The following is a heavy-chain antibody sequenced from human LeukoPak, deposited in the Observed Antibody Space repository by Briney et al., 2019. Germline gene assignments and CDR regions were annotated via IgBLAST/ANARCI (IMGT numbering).Heavy chain of an antibody. CDR2: ISWNSGSI. CDR3: AKDSSYVDTAMAYAFDI. D-gene: IGHD5-18*01. CDR1: GFTFDDYA. Sequence: SLRLSCAASGFTFDDYAMHWVRQAPGKGLEWVSGISWNSGSIGYADSVKGRFTISRDNAKNSLYLQMNSLRAEDTALYYCAKDSSYVDTAMAYAFDIWGQGTMVTVSS. J-gene: IGHJ3*02. V-gene: IGHV3-9*01.